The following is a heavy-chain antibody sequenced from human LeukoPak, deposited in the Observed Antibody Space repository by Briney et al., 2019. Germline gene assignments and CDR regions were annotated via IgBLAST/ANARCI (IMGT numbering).Heavy chain of an antibody. CDR3: ARDQFSDWNYYYYYMDV. CDR1: GGSISSYY. CDR2: IYTSGST. J-gene: IGHJ6*03. V-gene: IGHV4-4*07. Sequence: SETLSLTCTVSGGSISSYYWGWIRQPAGKGLEWIGRIYTSGSTNYNPSLKSRVTMSVDTSKNQFSLKLSSVTAADTAVYYCARDQFSDWNYYYYYMDVWGKGTTVTVS. D-gene: IGHD3/OR15-3a*01.